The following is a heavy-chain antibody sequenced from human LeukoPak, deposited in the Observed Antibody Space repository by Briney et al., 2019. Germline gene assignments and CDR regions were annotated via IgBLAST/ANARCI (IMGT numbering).Heavy chain of an antibody. Sequence: GGSLRLSCAASGFTFSSYGMHWVRQAPGKGLGWVAVISYDGSNKYYADSVKGRFTISRDNSKNTLYLQMNSLRAEDTAVYYCAKDRCSNGIGRYYYYMEVWGKGTTVTISS. CDR1: GFTFSSYG. CDR2: ISYDGSNK. V-gene: IGHV3-30*18. J-gene: IGHJ6*03. CDR3: AKDRCSNGIGRYYYYMEV. D-gene: IGHD2-8*01.